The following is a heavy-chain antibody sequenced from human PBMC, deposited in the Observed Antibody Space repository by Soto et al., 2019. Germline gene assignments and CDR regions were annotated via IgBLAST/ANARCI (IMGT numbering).Heavy chain of an antibody. Sequence: HVELVQAGADVKKPGASVTISCKASGYTFTDYALHWVRQAPGQRLEWMGWMNAGVGNTLYSQKFQGRITITRDTAASTAYMELNSLKSEDTAIYYCARDTGYTFGSLNYWGPGTLVTVSS. CDR2: MNAGVGNT. CDR3: ARDTGYTFGSLNY. J-gene: IGHJ4*02. V-gene: IGHV1-3*01. D-gene: IGHD5-18*01. CDR1: GYTFTDYA.